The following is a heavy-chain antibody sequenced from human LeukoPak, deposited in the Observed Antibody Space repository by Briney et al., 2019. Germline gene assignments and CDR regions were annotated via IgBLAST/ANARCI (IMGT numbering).Heavy chain of an antibody. V-gene: IGHV1-18*01. Sequence: ASVKVSCKASGYTFTSYGISWVRQAPGQGLEWMGWTSAYNGNTNYAQKFQGRVTMTRNTSISTAYMELSSLRSEDASVYYCARDWRWHTPWGQGTLVTVSS. J-gene: IGHJ5*02. CDR1: GYTFTSYG. CDR2: TSAYNGNT. D-gene: IGHD2-21*01. CDR3: ARDWRWHTP.